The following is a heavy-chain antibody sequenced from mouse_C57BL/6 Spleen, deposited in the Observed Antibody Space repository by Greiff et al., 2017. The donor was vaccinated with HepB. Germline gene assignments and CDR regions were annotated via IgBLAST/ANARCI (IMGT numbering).Heavy chain of an antibody. CDR3: ARFVITTVVAGDFDV. D-gene: IGHD1-1*01. CDR2: ISYDGSN. Sequence: ESGPGLVKPSQSLSLTCSVTGYSITSGYYWNWIRQFPGNKLEWMGYISYDGSNNYNPSLKNRISITRDTSKNQFFLKLNSVTTEDTATYYCARFVITTVVAGDFDVWGTGTTVTVSS. V-gene: IGHV3-6*01. CDR1: GYSITSGYY. J-gene: IGHJ1*03.